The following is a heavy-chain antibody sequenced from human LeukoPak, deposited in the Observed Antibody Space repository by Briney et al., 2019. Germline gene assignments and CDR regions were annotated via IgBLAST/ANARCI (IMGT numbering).Heavy chain of an antibody. CDR1: GFTFSSYW. J-gene: IGHJ4*02. CDR2: IKLDGSEK. CDR3: ARDNHYSLDC. D-gene: IGHD4-11*01. Sequence: PGGSLRLSCAASGFTFSSYWMSWVRQAPGKGLECVATIKLDGSEKYYVDSVKGRFTTSRDNTKNSLYLQMNSLRTEDTAVYYCARDNHYSLDCWGPGTLVTVSS. V-gene: IGHV3-7*01.